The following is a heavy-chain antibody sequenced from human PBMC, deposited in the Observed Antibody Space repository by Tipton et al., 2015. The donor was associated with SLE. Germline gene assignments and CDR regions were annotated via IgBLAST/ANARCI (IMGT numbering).Heavy chain of an antibody. CDR2: LYHSGDT. CDR3: VRINSGASRLFDY. D-gene: IGHD1-26*01. CDR1: GDSITSFNQY. V-gene: IGHV4-39*07. J-gene: IGHJ4*02. Sequence: TLSLTCTVSGDSITSFNQYWGWIRQPPGRRLEYLASLYHSGDTYYNPSLRSRLTILRDTSKNQFSLRLRSVTAADTAVYYCVRINSGASRLFDYWGQGMLVAVSS.